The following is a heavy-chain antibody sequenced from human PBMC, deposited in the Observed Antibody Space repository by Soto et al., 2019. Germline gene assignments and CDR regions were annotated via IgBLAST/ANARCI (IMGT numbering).Heavy chain of an antibody. D-gene: IGHD4-4*01. J-gene: IGHJ6*02. CDR3: ARDLATVTTGPYYYYGMDV. Sequence: VKVSCKASGYTFTSYGISWVRQAPGQGLEWIGWINPNSGGTNYAQKFQGWVTMTRDTSISTAYMELSRLRSDDTAVYYCARDLATVTTGPYYYYGMDVWGQGTTVTVSS. CDR2: INPNSGGT. V-gene: IGHV1-2*04. CDR1: GYTFTSYG.